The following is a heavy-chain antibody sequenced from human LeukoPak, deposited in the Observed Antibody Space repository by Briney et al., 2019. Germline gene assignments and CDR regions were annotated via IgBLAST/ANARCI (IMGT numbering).Heavy chain of an antibody. J-gene: IGHJ4*02. CDR3: ARGSRGLAVAGLDY. CDR1: GYTFSSYG. V-gene: IGHV1-18*01. D-gene: IGHD6-19*01. CDR2: ISTYNGNT. Sequence: GASVKVSCKASGYTFSSYGISWVRQAPGQGLEWMGWISTYNGNTSYAQKLQGRVTMTTDTSTSTAHMELRSLRSDDTAVYYCARGSRGLAVAGLDYWGQGTLVTVSS.